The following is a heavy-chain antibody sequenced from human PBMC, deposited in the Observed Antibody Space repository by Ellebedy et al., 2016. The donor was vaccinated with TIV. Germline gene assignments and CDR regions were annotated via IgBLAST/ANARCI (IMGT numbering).Heavy chain of an antibody. CDR3: ARDQRFYDFWSGYYYFDY. Sequence: SLKISCAASGFTFDDYAMHWVRQAPGKGLEWVSGISWNSGSIGYADSVKGRFTISRDNAKNSLYLQMNSLRAEDTAVYYCARDQRFYDFWSGYYYFDYWGQGTLVTVSS. V-gene: IGHV3-9*01. J-gene: IGHJ4*02. CDR2: ISWNSGSI. D-gene: IGHD3-3*01. CDR1: GFTFDDYA.